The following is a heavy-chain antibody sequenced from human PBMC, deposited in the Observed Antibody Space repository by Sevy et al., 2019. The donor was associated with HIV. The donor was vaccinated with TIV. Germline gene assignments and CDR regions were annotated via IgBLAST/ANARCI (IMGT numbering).Heavy chain of an antibody. V-gene: IGHV3-30*04. Sequence: GGSLRLSCAASGFTFSSYAMHWVRQAPGKGLEWVAVISYDGSNKYYADSVKGRFTISRDNSKNTLYLQMNSLRAEDTAVYYCARDGRWSSVVVVAATDYWGQGTLVTVSS. J-gene: IGHJ4*02. CDR1: GFTFSSYA. CDR3: ARDGRWSSVVVVAATDY. D-gene: IGHD2-15*01. CDR2: ISYDGSNK.